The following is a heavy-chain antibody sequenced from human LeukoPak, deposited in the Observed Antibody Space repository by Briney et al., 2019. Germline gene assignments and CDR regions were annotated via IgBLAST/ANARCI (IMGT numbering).Heavy chain of an antibody. CDR2: IWYDGSNK. CDR1: GFTFSGYG. J-gene: IGHJ4*02. D-gene: IGHD2-21*01. CDR3: ARGIPQTGVMLDY. V-gene: IGHV3-33*01. Sequence: GGSLRLSCAASGFTFSGYGMHWVRQAPGKGLEWVAVIWYDGSNKYYADSVKGRVTISRDNFNNTLYLQMNSLRAEDTAVYYCARGIPQTGVMLDYWGQGTLVTVPS.